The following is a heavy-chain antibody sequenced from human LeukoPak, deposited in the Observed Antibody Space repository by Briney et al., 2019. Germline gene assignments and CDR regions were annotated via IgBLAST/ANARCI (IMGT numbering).Heavy chain of an antibody. D-gene: IGHD3-3*01. V-gene: IGHV1-18*01. CDR3: ARGGITIFGVVIINYFDY. Sequence: ASVKVSCKASGYTFTSYGISWVRQAPGQGLEWMGWISAYNGNTNYAQKLQGRVTMTTDTSTSTAYMELRSLRSDDTAVYYCARGGITIFGVVIINYFDYWGQGTLVTVSS. CDR1: GYTFTSYG. J-gene: IGHJ4*02. CDR2: ISAYNGNT.